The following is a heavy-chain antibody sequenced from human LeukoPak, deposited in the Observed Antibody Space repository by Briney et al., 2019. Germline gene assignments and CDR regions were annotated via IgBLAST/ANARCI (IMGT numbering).Heavy chain of an antibody. D-gene: IGHD4-17*01. CDR1: GYTFTSYG. Sequence: SVKVSCKASGYTFTSYGISWVRQAPGQGLEWMGRIIPILGIANYAQKFQGRVTITADKSTSTAYMELSSLRSEDTAVYYCARYTYGSSFFDYWGQGTLVTVSS. J-gene: IGHJ4*02. CDR2: IIPILGIA. CDR3: ARYTYGSSFFDY. V-gene: IGHV1-69*04.